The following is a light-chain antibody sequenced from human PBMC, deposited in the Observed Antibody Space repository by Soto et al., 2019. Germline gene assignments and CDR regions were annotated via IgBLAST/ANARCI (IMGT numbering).Light chain of an antibody. CDR3: SSYAGAVV. J-gene: IGLJ2*01. Sequence: QSALTQPASVSGSPGQSITLSCTMTSSGVESYNLVSWYQHHPGKAPKLIIYEGSQRPSGVSDRFSGSKSGNTASLTISGLQADDEADYYCSSYAGAVVFGGGTKLTVL. V-gene: IGLV2-23*01. CDR2: EGS. CDR1: SSGVESYNL.